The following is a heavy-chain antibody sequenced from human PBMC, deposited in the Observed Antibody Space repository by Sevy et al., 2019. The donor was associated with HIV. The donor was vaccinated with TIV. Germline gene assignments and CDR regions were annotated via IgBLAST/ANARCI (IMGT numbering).Heavy chain of an antibody. CDR3: ARLAAVTDY. Sequence: ASVQVSCKASGYTLTGYYMHWVRQAPGQGLEWMGRINPNSGGTNYAQKLQGRVTLIRDTSISTAYMELSRLRSDDTAVYYCARLAAVTDYWGQGTLVTVSS. V-gene: IGHV1-2*06. D-gene: IGHD4-17*01. CDR1: GYTLTGYY. CDR2: INPNSGGT. J-gene: IGHJ4*02.